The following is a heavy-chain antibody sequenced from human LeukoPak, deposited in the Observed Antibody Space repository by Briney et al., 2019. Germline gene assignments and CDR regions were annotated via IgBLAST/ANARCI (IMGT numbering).Heavy chain of an antibody. CDR1: GFTFSSYW. D-gene: IGHD5-12*01. J-gene: IGHJ4*02. CDR2: IKRDGSEK. Sequence: PGGSLRLSCAASGFTFSSYWMTWVRQAPGKGLEWVANIKRDGSEKYYVDSVKGRFTISRDNAKNSLYLQMNSLRADDTAVYYCARGGGYAWDYWGQGTLVTVSS. CDR3: ARGGGYAWDY. V-gene: IGHV3-7*01.